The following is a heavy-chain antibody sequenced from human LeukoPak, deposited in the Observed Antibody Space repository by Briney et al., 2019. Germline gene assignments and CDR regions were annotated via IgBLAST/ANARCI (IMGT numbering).Heavy chain of an antibody. J-gene: IGHJ4*02. CDR1: GFTFSDYY. V-gene: IGHV3-11*01. CDR2: ISSSGSTI. Sequence: PGGTLRLSCAASGFTFSDYYTSWIRQAPGKGLEWVSYISSSGSTIYYADSVKGRFTISRDNAKKSLYLQMNSLRAEATAVYYCARDGMWWPSDYDYWPQGTLVTVSS. D-gene: IGHD2-21*01. CDR3: ARDGMWWPSDYDY.